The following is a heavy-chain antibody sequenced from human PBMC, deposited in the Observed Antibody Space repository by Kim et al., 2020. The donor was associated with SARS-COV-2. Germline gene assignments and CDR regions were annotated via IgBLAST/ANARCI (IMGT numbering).Heavy chain of an antibody. CDR2: T. V-gene: IGHV1-2*02. Sequence: TKYAERFQGRVTMTRDKSISTVYMELSRLKSDDTAVYYCARGANTLSAFDLWGQGTMVTVSS. CDR3: ARGANTLSAFDL. J-gene: IGHJ3*01.